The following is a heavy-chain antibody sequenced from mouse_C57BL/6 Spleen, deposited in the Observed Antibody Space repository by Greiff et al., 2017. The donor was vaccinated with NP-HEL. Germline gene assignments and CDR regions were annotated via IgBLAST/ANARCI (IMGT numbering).Heavy chain of an antibody. Sequence: VQLQQSGPELVKPGASVKISCKASGYTFTDYYMNWVKQSHGKSLEWIGDINPNNGGTSYNQKFKGKATLTVDKSSSTAYMELRSLTSEDSAVYYCARGGYYIDVWGTGTTVTVSS. CDR1: GYTFTDYY. J-gene: IGHJ1*03. D-gene: IGHD2-2*01. CDR2: INPNNGGT. CDR3: ARGGYYIDV. V-gene: IGHV1-26*01.